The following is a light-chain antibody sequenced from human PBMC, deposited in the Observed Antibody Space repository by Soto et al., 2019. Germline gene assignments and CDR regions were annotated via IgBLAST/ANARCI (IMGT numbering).Light chain of an antibody. Sequence: EVVLTQSPATLSVSPGDRATLSCRASQYIGSAVAWYHQRSGQAPRLLIFDASIRVPTTPARFSGSVSGTEFTLTISSLESEDFAVYFCQHYGGSPTTFGQGTKLEIK. CDR1: QYIGSA. J-gene: IGKJ1*01. CDR2: DAS. V-gene: IGKV3-15*01. CDR3: QHYGGSPTT.